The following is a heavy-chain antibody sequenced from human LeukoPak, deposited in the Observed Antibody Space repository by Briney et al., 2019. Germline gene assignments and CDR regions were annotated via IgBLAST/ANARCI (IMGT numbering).Heavy chain of an antibody. CDR3: ARDILVPAAIPDY. D-gene: IGHD2-2*02. V-gene: IGHV3-30*02. Sequence: GGSLRLSCAASGFTFRSYGMHWVRQAPGKGLEWVAFIRYDGSNKYYADSVKGRFTISRDKSKNTLYLQMSSLRAEDTAVYYCARDILVPAAIPDYWGQGTLVTVSS. J-gene: IGHJ4*02. CDR2: IRYDGSNK. CDR1: GFTFRSYG.